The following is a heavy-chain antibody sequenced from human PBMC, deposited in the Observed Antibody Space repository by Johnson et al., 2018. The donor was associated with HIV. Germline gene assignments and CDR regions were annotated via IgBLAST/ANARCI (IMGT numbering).Heavy chain of an antibody. CDR2: IKQDGSEK. V-gene: IGHV3-7*02. J-gene: IGHJ3*01. CDR1: GFTFSRYW. CDR3: AKVGGYSYGES. D-gene: IGHD5-18*01. Sequence: VQLVESGGGLVQPGGSLRLSCAASGFTFSRYWMSWVRQAPGKGLEWVANIKQDGSEKYYVDSVKGRFTISRDNAKNSLYLQMNSLRAEDTAVYYCAKVGGYSYGESWGQGTMVTVSS.